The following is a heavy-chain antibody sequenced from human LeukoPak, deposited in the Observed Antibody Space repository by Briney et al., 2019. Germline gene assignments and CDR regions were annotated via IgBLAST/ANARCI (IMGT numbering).Heavy chain of an antibody. J-gene: IGHJ5*02. V-gene: IGHV4-59*01. CDR3: GRDNYMGGWYWFDP. Sequence: SETLSLTCIVSGGSISDYYWSWIRQAPGKGLEWIGHIHYSGNTNYNPSLKSRVTIALDTSMNQFSLKVNFVAAADTAVYFCGRDNYMGGWYWFDPWGQGTLVTVSS. CDR1: GGSISDYY. D-gene: IGHD6-19*01. CDR2: IHYSGNT.